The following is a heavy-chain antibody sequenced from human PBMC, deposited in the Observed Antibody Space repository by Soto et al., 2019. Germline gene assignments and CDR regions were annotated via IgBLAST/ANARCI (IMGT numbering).Heavy chain of an antibody. J-gene: IGHJ4*02. Sequence: SVKVSCKASGGTFSSYTISWVRQAPGQGLEWMGRIIPILGIANYAQKFQGRVTITADKSTSTAYMELSSLRSEDTAVYYCARAPTGYSGYDHFDYWGQGTLVTVSS. CDR2: IIPILGIA. CDR3: ARAPTGYSGYDHFDY. D-gene: IGHD5-12*01. CDR1: GGTFSSYT. V-gene: IGHV1-69*02.